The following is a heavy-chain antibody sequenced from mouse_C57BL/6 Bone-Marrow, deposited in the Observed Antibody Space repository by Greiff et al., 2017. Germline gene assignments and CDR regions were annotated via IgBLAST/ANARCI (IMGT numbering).Heavy chain of an antibody. V-gene: IGHV1-81*01. CDR2: IYPRNGNT. CDR1: GYTFTSYG. J-gene: IGHJ3*01. Sequence: VQLMESGAELARPGASVKLSCKASGYTFTSYGIRWVKQRPGQGLEWIGEIYPRNGNTYYNEKFKGKATLTADKSSSTAYMKLRSLTSEDSAVYYCARDEFQRWWFAYWGQGTLVTVSA. CDR3: ARDEFQRWWFAY.